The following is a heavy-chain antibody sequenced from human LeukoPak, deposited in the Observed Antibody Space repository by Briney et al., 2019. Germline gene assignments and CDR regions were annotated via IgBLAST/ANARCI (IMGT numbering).Heavy chain of an antibody. Sequence: ASVKVSCKASGFTFTSSAMQWVRQGRGQRLEWIGWIVVGSGNTNYAQKFQERVTITRDMSTSTAYMELSSLRSEDTAVYYCAADRGIPIYYYYGMDVWGQGTTVTVSS. CDR3: AADRGIPIYYYYGMDV. CDR2: IVVGSGNT. D-gene: IGHD3-16*01. J-gene: IGHJ6*02. V-gene: IGHV1-58*02. CDR1: GFTFTSSA.